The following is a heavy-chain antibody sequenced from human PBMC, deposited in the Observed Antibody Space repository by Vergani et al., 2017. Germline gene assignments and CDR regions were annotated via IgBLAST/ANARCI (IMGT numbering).Heavy chain of an antibody. CDR2: IYYSWST. V-gene: IGHV4-31*03. Sequence: QVQLQESGPGLVKPSQTLSLTRTVFGGPISSGGYYWSWIRQHPGKGLEWIGYIYYSWSTYYNPSLKSRVTLSVDTSKNQFSRKLSSGTAADPAVYYCARIRDSSGSEALDIWAKGQWSPSLQ. J-gene: IGHJ3*02. CDR3: ARIRDSSGSEALDI. D-gene: IGHD3-22*01. CDR1: GGPISSGGYY.